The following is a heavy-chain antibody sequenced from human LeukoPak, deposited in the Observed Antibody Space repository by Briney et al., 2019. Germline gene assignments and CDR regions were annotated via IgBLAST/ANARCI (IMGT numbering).Heavy chain of an antibody. Sequence: GGSLRLSCAASGFTFSSSAMSWVRQAPGKGLEWVSAISNNGGYTYYADSVQGRFTISRDNSKSTLCLQMNSLRAEDTAVYYCAKDRTSSGLDYWGQGTLVTVSS. J-gene: IGHJ4*02. CDR3: AKDRTSSGLDY. CDR2: ISNNGGYT. V-gene: IGHV3-23*01. D-gene: IGHD6-19*01. CDR1: GFTFSSSA.